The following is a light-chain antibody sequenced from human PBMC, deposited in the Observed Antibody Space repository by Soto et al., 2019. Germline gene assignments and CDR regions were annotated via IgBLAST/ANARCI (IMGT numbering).Light chain of an antibody. CDR3: QQCYNWPRT. CDR1: ENIYTN. J-gene: IGKJ5*01. CDR2: GAS. V-gene: IGKV3-15*01. Sequence: EIVMTQSPATLSVSPGERATLSSRASENIYTNLAWYQQKPGQAPRLLFYGASTRATGLPARFSGTGSGTEFTLTINSLQAEDSAVYYCQQCYNWPRTFGQGTRLEN.